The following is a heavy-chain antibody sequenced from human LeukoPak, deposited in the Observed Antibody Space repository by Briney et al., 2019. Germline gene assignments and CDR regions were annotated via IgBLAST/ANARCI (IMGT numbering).Heavy chain of an antibody. CDR2: IYENGGTT. CDR1: GFTFSSYA. CDR3: AKDFRIGYSAHFDY. Sequence: GGSLRLSCAASGFTFSSYAMSWVRQAPEKGLEFVSGIYENGGTTYYADSVKGRFSISGDNSKNTLYLQMDSLRGEDTAVYYCAKDFRIGYSAHFDYWGQGALVTVSS. V-gene: IGHV3-23*01. J-gene: IGHJ4*02. D-gene: IGHD2-21*01.